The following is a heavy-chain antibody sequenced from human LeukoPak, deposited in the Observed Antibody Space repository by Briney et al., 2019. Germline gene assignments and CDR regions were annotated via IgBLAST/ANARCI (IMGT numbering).Heavy chain of an antibody. J-gene: IGHJ3*02. Sequence: GVSLRLSCAASGFTVSSNYMSWVRQAPGKGLEWVSVIYSGGSTYYADSVKGRFTISRDNSRNTLYLQMNSLRAEDTAVYYCARMPTVDDAFDIWGQGTMVTVSS. CDR2: IYSGGST. V-gene: IGHV3-66*01. CDR1: GFTVSSNY. D-gene: IGHD4-23*01. CDR3: ARMPTVDDAFDI.